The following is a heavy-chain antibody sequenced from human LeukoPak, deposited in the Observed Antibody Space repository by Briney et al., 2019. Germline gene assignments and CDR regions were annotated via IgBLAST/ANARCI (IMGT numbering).Heavy chain of an antibody. D-gene: IGHD3-22*01. J-gene: IGHJ4*02. CDR1: GFTFSNYV. V-gene: IGHV3-23*01. CDR3: AKEVITYYYDSSGLY. CDR2: IGGSGGST. Sequence: GGSLRLSCAASGFTFSNYVMSWVRQAPGKGLEWVSAIGGSGGSTYYADSVKGRFTISRDNSKNTLYLQMNSLSAEDTAVYYCAKEVITYYYDSSGLYWGQGTLVTVSS.